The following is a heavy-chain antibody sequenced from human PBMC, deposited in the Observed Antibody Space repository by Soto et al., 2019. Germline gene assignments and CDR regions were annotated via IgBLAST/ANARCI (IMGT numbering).Heavy chain of an antibody. CDR3: AKVPATVTNWYFDL. J-gene: IGHJ2*01. Sequence: SVKGSCKASGGSVSSDTSSWVRQAPGQGLEWMGRIIPILGIANYAQKFQGRVTITADKSTSTAYMELSSLRSEDTAVYYCAKVPATVTNWYFDLWGRGTLVTV. CDR1: GGSVSSDT. D-gene: IGHD4-17*01. V-gene: IGHV1-69*02. CDR2: IIPILGIA.